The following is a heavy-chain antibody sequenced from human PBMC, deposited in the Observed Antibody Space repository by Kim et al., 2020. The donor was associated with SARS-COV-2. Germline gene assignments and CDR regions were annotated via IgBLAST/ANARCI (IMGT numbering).Heavy chain of an antibody. J-gene: IGHJ6*02. CDR3: ARDGSHYYGSYYYYGMDV. D-gene: IGHD3-10*01. CDR1: GFTFSSYS. Sequence: GGSLRLSCAASGFTFSSYSMNWVRQAPGKGLEWVSYISSSSSTIYYADSVKGRFTISRDNAKNSLYLQMNSLRDEDTAVYYCARDGSHYYGSYYYYGMDVWGQGTTVTVSS. V-gene: IGHV3-48*02. CDR2: ISSSSSTI.